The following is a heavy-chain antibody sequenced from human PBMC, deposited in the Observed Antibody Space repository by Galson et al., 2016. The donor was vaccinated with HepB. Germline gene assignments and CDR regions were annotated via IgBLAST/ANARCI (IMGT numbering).Heavy chain of an antibody. CDR3: VRKRYYYENKKGWFDL. J-gene: IGHJ5*02. V-gene: IGHV3-7*03. CDR2: IDQSERER. D-gene: IGHD3-22*01. Sequence: SLRLSCAASGFSLSSYWMSWVRQAPGKGLEWVASIDQSERERDYGDSVKGRLTISRDNAKNALYLQMNSLRVEDTAVYHCVRKRYYYENKKGWFDLWGQGALVTVSS. CDR1: GFSLSSYW.